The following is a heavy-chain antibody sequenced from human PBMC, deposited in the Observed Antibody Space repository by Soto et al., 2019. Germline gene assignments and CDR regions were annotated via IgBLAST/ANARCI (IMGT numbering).Heavy chain of an antibody. CDR2: ISYSGST. Sequence: TSETLSLTCTVSGGSIISDYWSWIRQPPGKGLELIGYISYSGSTNYNPSLKSLVTIAVDTSKNQFSLNLSSVTAADAAVYYCARVLSASSLFDYWGQGTLVLVSS. D-gene: IGHD3-10*01. V-gene: IGHV4-59*01. CDR1: GGSIISDY. CDR3: ARVLSASSLFDY. J-gene: IGHJ4*02.